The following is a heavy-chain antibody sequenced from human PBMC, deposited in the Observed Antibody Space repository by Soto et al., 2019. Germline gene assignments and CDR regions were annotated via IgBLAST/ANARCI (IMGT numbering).Heavy chain of an antibody. CDR2: IYYSGST. J-gene: IGHJ4*02. Sequence: SETLSLTCTVSGGSISSYYWSWIRQPPGKGLEWIGYIYYSGSTNYNPSLKSRVTISVDTSKNQFSLKLSSVTAADTAVYYCARAPDYDYIWGSYPVADYFDYWGQGTLVTVSS. V-gene: IGHV4-59*01. D-gene: IGHD3-16*02. CDR1: GGSISSYY. CDR3: ARAPDYDYIWGSYPVADYFDY.